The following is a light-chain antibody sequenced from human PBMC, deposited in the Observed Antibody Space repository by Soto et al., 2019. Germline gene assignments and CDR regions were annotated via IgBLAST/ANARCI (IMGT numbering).Light chain of an antibody. CDR2: GAS. J-gene: IGKJ1*01. V-gene: IGKV3-20*01. Sequence: EMVLTQSAATLALSTGERANLSCRASQSVSNNYLAWYQQKPGQAPRLLIYGASNRATGIPDRFSGSGSGTDFTLTISRLEPEDFGVYYCQQYGRSPWTFGQGTNVDI. CDR1: QSVSNNY. CDR3: QQYGRSPWT.